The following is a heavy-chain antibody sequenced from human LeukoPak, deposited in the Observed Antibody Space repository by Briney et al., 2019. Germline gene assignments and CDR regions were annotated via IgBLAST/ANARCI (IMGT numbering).Heavy chain of an antibody. D-gene: IGHD3-10*01. CDR3: ARDPLNARGVIITVAGGFNY. CDR2: MNPNSGNT. V-gene: IGHV1-8*01. J-gene: IGHJ4*02. Sequence: ASVKVSCKASGYTFTSYDINWVRQATGQGLEWMGWMNPNSGNTGYAQKFQGRVTMTRNTSISTAYMELSSLRSEDTAVYYCARDPLNARGVIITVAGGFNYWGQGTLVTVSS. CDR1: GYTFTSYD.